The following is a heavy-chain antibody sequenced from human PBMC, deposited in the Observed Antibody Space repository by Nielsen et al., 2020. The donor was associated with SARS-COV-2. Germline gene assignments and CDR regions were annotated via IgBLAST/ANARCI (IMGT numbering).Heavy chain of an antibody. CDR2: ISTSGDTT. V-gene: IGHV3-23*01. CDR3: AKDQITFGGVIGVFDY. CDR1: GFTFNNFA. D-gene: IGHD3-16*02. J-gene: IGHJ4*02. Sequence: GESLKISCAASGFTFNNFAMSWVRQAPGKGLEWVSGISTSGDTTYYSDSVKGRFTISRDNSKNTLYLQMNSLRAEDTAVYYCAKDQITFGGVIGVFDYWGQGTLVTVSS.